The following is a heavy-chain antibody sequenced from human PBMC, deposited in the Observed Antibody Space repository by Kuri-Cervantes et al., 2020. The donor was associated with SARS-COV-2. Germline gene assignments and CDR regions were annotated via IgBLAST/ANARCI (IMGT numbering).Heavy chain of an antibody. J-gene: IGHJ3*02. CDR3: ARDRINDFDI. V-gene: IGHV3-21*01. Sequence: GESLKISCAASGFTFSSYNMNWVRQAPGKGLEWVSSISSSRNYIYYADSVRGRFTISRDNAKNSLYLQMNSLRAEDTAVYYRARDRINDFDIWGQGTMVTVSS. CDR1: GFTFSSYN. CDR2: ISSSRNYI. D-gene: IGHD2-15*01.